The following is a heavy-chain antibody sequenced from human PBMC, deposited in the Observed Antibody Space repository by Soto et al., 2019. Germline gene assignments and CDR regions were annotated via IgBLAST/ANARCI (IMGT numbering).Heavy chain of an antibody. CDR1: GFTFSSYW. Sequence: GGSLRLSCAASGFTFSSYWMHWVRQAPGKGLVWVSRINSDGSSTSYADSVKGRFTISRDNAKNTLYLQMNSLRAEDTAVYYCARAQKFPSSQLLTYYMDVWGKGTTVTVSS. D-gene: IGHD2-2*01. J-gene: IGHJ6*03. CDR3: ARAQKFPSSQLLTYYMDV. CDR2: INSDGSST. V-gene: IGHV3-74*01.